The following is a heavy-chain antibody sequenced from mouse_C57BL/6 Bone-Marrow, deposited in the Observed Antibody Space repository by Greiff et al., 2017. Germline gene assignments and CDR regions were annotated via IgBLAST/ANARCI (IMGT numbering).Heavy chain of an antibody. CDR2: IDPETGGT. V-gene: IGHV1-15*01. J-gene: IGHJ3*01. Sequence: QVQLQQSGAELVRPGASVTLSCKASGYTFTDYEMHWVKQTPVHGLEWIGAIDPETGGTAYNQKFKGKAILTADKSSSTAYMELRSLTSEDSAVYYCTRRNTTVVAPFAYWGQGTLVTVSA. CDR3: TRRNTTVVAPFAY. D-gene: IGHD1-1*01. CDR1: GYTFTDYE.